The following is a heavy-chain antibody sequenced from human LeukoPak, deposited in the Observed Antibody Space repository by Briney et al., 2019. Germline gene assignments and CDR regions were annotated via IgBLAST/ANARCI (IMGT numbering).Heavy chain of an antibody. D-gene: IGHD2-2*01. CDR2: ISGSGGNT. V-gene: IGHV3-23*01. CDR3: ATDSIAVVPVTMMDY. Sequence: GGSLRLSCAVSGLTFSSSWMDWVRQAPGKGLEWVSAISGSGGNTYYADFVKGRFTISRDNSKNTLYLQMNSLRAEDTAVYYCATDSIAVVPVTMMDYWGQGTLVTVSS. J-gene: IGHJ4*02. CDR1: GLTFSSSW.